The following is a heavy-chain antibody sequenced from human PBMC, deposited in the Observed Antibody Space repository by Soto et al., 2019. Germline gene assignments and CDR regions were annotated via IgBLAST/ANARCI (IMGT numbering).Heavy chain of an antibody. CDR2: INRSGTT. CDR1: SGPFSGYY. J-gene: IGHJ5*02. CDR3: ARGRSYYGSGSNNWFDP. Sequence: SETLSLTCAVYSGPFSGYYWSWIRQSPGKGLEWIGEINRSGTTNYNPSLESRVTISVDTSKNQFSLKLSSVTAADSAVYYCARGRSYYGSGSNNWFDPWGQGTLVTVSS. D-gene: IGHD3-10*01. V-gene: IGHV4-34*01.